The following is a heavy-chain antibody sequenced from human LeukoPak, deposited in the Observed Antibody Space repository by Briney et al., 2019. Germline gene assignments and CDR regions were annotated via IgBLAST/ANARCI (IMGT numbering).Heavy chain of an antibody. V-gene: IGHV3-43*01. Sequence: GGSLRLSCAASGFTFDDYTMHWVRQAPGKGLEWVSLISWDGGSTYYADSVKGRFTISRDNSKNTLYLQMNSLRAEDTAVYYCAKPSFVSWWLPRFDYWGQGALVTVSS. CDR1: GFTFDDYT. CDR2: ISWDGGST. CDR3: AKPSFVSWWLPRFDY. J-gene: IGHJ4*02. D-gene: IGHD2-8*02.